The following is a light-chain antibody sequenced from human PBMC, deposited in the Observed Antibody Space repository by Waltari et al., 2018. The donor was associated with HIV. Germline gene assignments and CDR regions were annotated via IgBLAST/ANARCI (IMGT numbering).Light chain of an antibody. CDR2: NAS. CDR1: QSVSSD. V-gene: IGKV3-15*01. J-gene: IGKJ1*01. CDR3: QQYNNWPPWT. Sequence: EILMTQFPATLSVPPGERVTLSCRASQSVSSDLAWYRQKPGQAPRLLIYNASTRATGLPARFSGSGSGTEFTLTISSLQSEDFAFYYCQQYNNWPPWTFGQGTKVEIK.